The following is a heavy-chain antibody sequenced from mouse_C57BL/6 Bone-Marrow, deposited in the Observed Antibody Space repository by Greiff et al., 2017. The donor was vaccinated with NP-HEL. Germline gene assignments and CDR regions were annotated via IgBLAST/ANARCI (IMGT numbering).Heavy chain of an antibody. CDR1: GYTFTSYW. Sequence: QVQLQQPGAELVMPGASVKLSCKASGYTFTSYWMHWVKQRPGQGLEWIGEIDPSDSYTNYNQKFKGKSTLTVDKSSSTAYMQLSSLTSEDSAVYYCARKEDYNYAMDYWGQGTSVTVSS. J-gene: IGHJ4*01. CDR3: ARKEDYNYAMDY. V-gene: IGHV1-69*01. CDR2: IDPSDSYT. D-gene: IGHD2-12*01.